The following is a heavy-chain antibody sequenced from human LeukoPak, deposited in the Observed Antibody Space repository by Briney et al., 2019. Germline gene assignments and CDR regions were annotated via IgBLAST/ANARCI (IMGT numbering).Heavy chain of an antibody. D-gene: IGHD6-19*01. Sequence: SETLSLTCTVSGYSISSGYYWGWIRQPPGKGLEWIGSIYHSGSTYYNPSLKSRVTISVDTSKNQFSPKLSSVTAADTAVYYCAREGGQWLVSNWFDPWGQGTLVTVSS. CDR3: AREGGQWLVSNWFDP. CDR1: GYSISSGYY. CDR2: IYHSGST. V-gene: IGHV4-38-2*02. J-gene: IGHJ5*02.